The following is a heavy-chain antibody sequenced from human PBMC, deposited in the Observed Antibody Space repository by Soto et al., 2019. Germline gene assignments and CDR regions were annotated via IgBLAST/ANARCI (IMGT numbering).Heavy chain of an antibody. J-gene: IGHJ6*03. CDR2: IGAYNGNT. D-gene: IGHD6-6*01. V-gene: IGHV1-18*01. CDR3: PRVRQLVGYFYYYMDV. CDR1: GYTFSNHG. Sequence: QVQLLQSGAEVKKPGASVKVSCKASGYTFSNHGITWVRQAPGQGLEWMGWIGAYNGNTHYTQSLQGRVTMTTDTSASTAYMELRGLRSDDTAVYYCPRVRQLVGYFYYYMDVWGKGTTVTVSS.